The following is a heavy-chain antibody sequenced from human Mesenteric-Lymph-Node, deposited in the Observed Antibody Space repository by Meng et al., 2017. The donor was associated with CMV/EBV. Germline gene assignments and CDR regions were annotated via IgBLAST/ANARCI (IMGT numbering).Heavy chain of an antibody. V-gene: IGHV3-30*04. D-gene: IGHD2-15*01. CDR2: ISYDGSNK. J-gene: IGHJ4*02. Sequence: GGSLRLSCAASGFTFSSYAMHWVRQAPGKGLEWVAVISYDGSNKYYADSVKGRFTISRDNAKNSLYLQMNSLRAEDTAVYYCAREYCSRYWGQGTLVTVSS. CDR1: GFTFSSYA. CDR3: AREYCSRY.